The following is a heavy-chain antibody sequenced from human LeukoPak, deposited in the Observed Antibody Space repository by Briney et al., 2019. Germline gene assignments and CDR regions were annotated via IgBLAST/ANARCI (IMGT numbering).Heavy chain of an antibody. Sequence: ASVKVSCKASGYTFTGYYIHWVRQAPGQGLEWMGWINPNSGAVNKAQRFEVRVTMTRDTSISTAYMELSRLGSDDTAVYYCARDEGYCSSTSCLYYFDYWGQGTLVTVSS. CDR1: GYTFTGYY. D-gene: IGHD2-2*01. CDR2: INPNSGAV. J-gene: IGHJ4*02. V-gene: IGHV1-2*02. CDR3: ARDEGYCSSTSCLYYFDY.